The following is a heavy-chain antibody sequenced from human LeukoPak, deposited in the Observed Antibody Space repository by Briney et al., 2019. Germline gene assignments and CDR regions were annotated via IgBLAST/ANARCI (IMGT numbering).Heavy chain of an antibody. D-gene: IGHD5-12*01. CDR3: ARIGKIVATINPVNYYYGMDV. CDR1: GGTFSSYA. Sequence: GASVKVSCKAPGGTFSSYAISWVRQAPGQGLEWMGRIIPMSDATNHAQQFQGRVTITADKSASTAYMELSSLRSEDTAVYYCARIGKIVATINPVNYYYGMDVWGQGTTVTVSS. V-gene: IGHV1-69*06. J-gene: IGHJ6*02. CDR2: IIPMSDAT.